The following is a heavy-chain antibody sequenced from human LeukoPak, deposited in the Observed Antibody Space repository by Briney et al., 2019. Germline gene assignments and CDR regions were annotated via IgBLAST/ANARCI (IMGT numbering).Heavy chain of an antibody. Sequence: PGGSLRLSCVASGFTFSSYWMHWVRQAPGKGLVWVSRINSDGTSTKSADSVKGRFTISRDNAKNTLYLQMNSLRAEDTAVYYCAALDHGHDYWGQGTLVTVSS. CDR1: GFTFSSYW. CDR2: INSDGTST. CDR3: AALDHGHDY. V-gene: IGHV3-74*03. J-gene: IGHJ4*02.